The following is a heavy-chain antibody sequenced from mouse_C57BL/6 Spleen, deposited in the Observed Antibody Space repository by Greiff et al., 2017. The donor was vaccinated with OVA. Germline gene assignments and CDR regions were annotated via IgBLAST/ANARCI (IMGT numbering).Heavy chain of an antibody. V-gene: IGHV1-66*01. CDR3: ARSYGSRMDWYFDV. J-gene: IGHJ1*03. Sequence: VQLQESGPELVKPGASVKISCKASGYSFTSYYIHWVKQRPGQGLEWIGWIYPGSGNTKYNEKFKGKATLTADTSSSTAYMQLSSLTSEDSAVYYCARSYGSRMDWYFDVWGTGTTVTVSS. CDR1: GYSFTSYY. D-gene: IGHD1-1*01. CDR2: IYPGSGNT.